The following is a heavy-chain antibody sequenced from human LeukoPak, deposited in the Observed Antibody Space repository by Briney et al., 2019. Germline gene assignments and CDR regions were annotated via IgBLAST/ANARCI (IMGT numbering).Heavy chain of an antibody. V-gene: IGHV3-30-3*01. CDR3: AKDPDTTYCSGGSCYTNWFDP. CDR2: ISYDGSNK. Sequence: GGSLRLSCAASGFTFSSYAMHWVRQAPGKGLEWVAVISYDGSNKYYADSVKGRFTISRDNSKNTLYLQMNSLRAEDTAVYYCAKDPDTTYCSGGSCYTNWFDPWGQGTLVTVSS. D-gene: IGHD2-15*01. J-gene: IGHJ5*02. CDR1: GFTFSSYA.